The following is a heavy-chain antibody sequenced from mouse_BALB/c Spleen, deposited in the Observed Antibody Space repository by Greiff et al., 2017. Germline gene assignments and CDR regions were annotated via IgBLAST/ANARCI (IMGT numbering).Heavy chain of an antibody. V-gene: IGHV1-15*01. CDR1: GYTFTDYE. Sequence: QVQLQQSGAELVRPGASVTLSCKASGYTFTDYEMHWVKQTPVHGLEWIGAIDPETCGTAYNQKFKGKATLTADKSSSTAYMELRSLTSEDSAVYYCTRKRDYGPYAMDYWGQGTSVTVSS. CDR2: IDPETCGT. J-gene: IGHJ4*01. D-gene: IGHD1-2*01. CDR3: TRKRDYGPYAMDY.